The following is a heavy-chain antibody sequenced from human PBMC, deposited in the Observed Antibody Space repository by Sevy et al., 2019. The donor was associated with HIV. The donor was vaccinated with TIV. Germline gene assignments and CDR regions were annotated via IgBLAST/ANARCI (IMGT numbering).Heavy chain of an antibody. D-gene: IGHD4-17*01. Sequence: GGSLRLSCTASGFTFGDYAMSWFRQAPGKGLEWVGFIRSKAYGGTTEYAASVKGRFTISIDDSKSIAYLQMNSLKTEDTAVYYCTRGSVTTNYYYMDVWGKGTTVTVSS. CDR3: TRGSVTTNYYYMDV. V-gene: IGHV3-49*03. CDR1: GFTFGDYA. J-gene: IGHJ6*03. CDR2: IRSKAYGGTT.